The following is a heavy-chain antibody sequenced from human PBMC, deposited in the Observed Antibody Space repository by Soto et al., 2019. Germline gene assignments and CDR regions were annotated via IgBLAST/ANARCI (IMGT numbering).Heavy chain of an antibody. D-gene: IGHD3-3*01. J-gene: IGHJ1*01. CDR3: AVPLFNFWSAFAS. Sequence: PGGSLRLSCAASGVSFSDLAIHWVRQAPGKGLQWVSAITRSGADTFYADSVKGRFTTSRDNSKNTVYLHLNSLRVDDSAVYYCAVPLFNFWSAFASWGQGTLVTVSS. V-gene: IGHV3-23*01. CDR2: ITRSGADT. CDR1: GVSFSDLA.